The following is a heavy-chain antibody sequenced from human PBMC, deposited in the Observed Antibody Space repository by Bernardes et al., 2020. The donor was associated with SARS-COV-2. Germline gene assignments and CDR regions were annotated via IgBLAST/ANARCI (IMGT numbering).Heavy chain of an antibody. CDR3: ARLSAHCSNGRCYPSYYYGMDV. J-gene: IGHJ6*02. CDR1: GYSLSSYW. CDR2: IYPGDSDT. D-gene: IGHD2-8*01. V-gene: IGHV5-51*01. Sequence: GESLIISRKGSGYSLSSYWIGWVRQMPGKGLGWMGIIYPGDSDTRYRPPFQRQVILSADKPISTAYLPWRGLKASDIAMYYSARLSAHCSNGRCYPSYYYGMDVWGQGTTVTVSS.